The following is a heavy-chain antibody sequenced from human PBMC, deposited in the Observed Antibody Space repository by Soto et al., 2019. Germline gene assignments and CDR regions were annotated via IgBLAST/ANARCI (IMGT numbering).Heavy chain of an antibody. J-gene: IGHJ4*02. CDR2: IYHSGST. V-gene: IGHV4-30-2*01. Sequence: PSETLSLTCAVSGGSISSGGYSWSWIRQPPGKGLEWIGYIYHSGSTYYNPSLKSRVTISVDKSKNQFSLKLSSVTAADTAVYYCARDHPDGFKYYYDSSGSYFDYWGQGTLVTVSS. D-gene: IGHD3-22*01. CDR3: ARDHPDGFKYYYDSSGSYFDY. CDR1: GGSISSGGYS.